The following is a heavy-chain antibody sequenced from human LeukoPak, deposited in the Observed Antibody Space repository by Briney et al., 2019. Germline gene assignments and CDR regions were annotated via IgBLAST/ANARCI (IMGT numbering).Heavy chain of an antibody. CDR3: AREPYDSSGYHSEYFDY. CDR1: GFTFSSYG. CDR2: ISSSGSTI. V-gene: IGHV3-48*03. J-gene: IGHJ4*02. D-gene: IGHD3-22*01. Sequence: PGGSLRLSCAASGFTFSSYGMNWVRQAPGEGLEWVSYISSSGSTIYYADSVKGRFTISRDNAKNSLYLQMNSLRAEDTAVYYCAREPYDSSGYHSEYFDYWGQGTLVTVSS.